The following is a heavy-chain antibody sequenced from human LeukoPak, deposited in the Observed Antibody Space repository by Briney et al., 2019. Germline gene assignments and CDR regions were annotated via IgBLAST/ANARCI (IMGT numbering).Heavy chain of an antibody. CDR1: GGSISSSPYY. Sequence: PSETLSLTCTVSGGSISSSPYYWGWIRQPPGKGLEGIGNIYYSGSTYYNASLKTRVTISVDTSKNQFSLKLTSVTAADTAVYYCARHASVDGNWPRPLDYWGQGSLVTVSS. CDR3: ARHASVDGNWPRPLDY. J-gene: IGHJ4*02. V-gene: IGHV4-39*01. CDR2: IYYSGST. D-gene: IGHD6-19*01.